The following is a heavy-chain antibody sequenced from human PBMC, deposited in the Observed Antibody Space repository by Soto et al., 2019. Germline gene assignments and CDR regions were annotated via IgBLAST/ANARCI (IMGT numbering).Heavy chain of an antibody. D-gene: IGHD5-18*01. CDR2: IYYSGST. Sequence: PSETLSLTCTVSGGSISSYYWSWIRQPPGKGLEWTGYIYYSGSTNYNPSLKSRVTISVDTSKNQFSLKLSSVTAADTAVYYCARGPMVTAHGWTDYWGQGTLVTVSS. V-gene: IGHV4-59*01. CDR1: GGSISSYY. CDR3: ARGPMVTAHGWTDY. J-gene: IGHJ4*02.